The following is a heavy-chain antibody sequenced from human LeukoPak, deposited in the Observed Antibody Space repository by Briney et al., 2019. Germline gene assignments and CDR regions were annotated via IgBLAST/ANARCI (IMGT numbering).Heavy chain of an antibody. CDR3: ARHRGYSSGWYAFDY. V-gene: IGHV4-59*08. D-gene: IGHD6-19*01. CDR1: GGSISIYY. J-gene: IGHJ4*02. Sequence: SETLSLTCTVSGGSISIYYWSWIRQPPGKGLEWIGHIYYSGSTNFNPSLKSRVAISVDTSKNQFSLKLSSVTAADTAVYYCARHRGYSSGWYAFDYWGQGTLVTVSS. CDR2: IYYSGST.